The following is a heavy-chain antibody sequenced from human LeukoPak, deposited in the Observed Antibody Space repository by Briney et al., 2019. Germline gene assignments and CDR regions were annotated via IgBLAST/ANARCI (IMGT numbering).Heavy chain of an antibody. CDR3: AKNGGIIAARPRYYYYMDV. Sequence: HPGGSLRLSCAASGFTFSSYAMSWVRQAPGKGLEWVSAISGSGGSTYYADSVKGRFTISRDNSKNTLYLQMNSLRAEDTAVYYCAKNGGIIAARPRYYYYMDVWGKGTTVTVSS. D-gene: IGHD6-6*01. CDR2: ISGSGGST. J-gene: IGHJ6*03. CDR1: GFTFSSYA. V-gene: IGHV3-23*01.